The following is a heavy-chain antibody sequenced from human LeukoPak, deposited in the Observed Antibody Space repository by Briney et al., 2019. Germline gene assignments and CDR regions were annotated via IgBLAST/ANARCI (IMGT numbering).Heavy chain of an antibody. CDR2: IIPILGIA. D-gene: IGHD3-22*01. Sequence: SVKVSCKASGGTFSSYAISWVRQAPGQGLEWMGRIIPILGIANYAQKFQGRVTITADKSTSTAYMELSSLRSEDTAVYYCARAYDGDAFDIWGQGTMVTVSS. J-gene: IGHJ3*02. CDR3: ARAYDGDAFDI. CDR1: GGTFSSYA. V-gene: IGHV1-69*04.